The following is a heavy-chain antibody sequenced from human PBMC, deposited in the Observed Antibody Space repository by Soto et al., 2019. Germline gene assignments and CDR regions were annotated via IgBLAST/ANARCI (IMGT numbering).Heavy chain of an antibody. Sequence: ASVKVSCKASGYTFTIYGISCVLQSPGQGREWMGCISAYNGNTNYAQKLQGRVTMTTDTSTSTAYMELRSLRSDDTAVYYCARDAKVYYDSSGYYPFDYWGQGTLVTVSS. V-gene: IGHV1-18*04. CDR1: GYTFTIYG. CDR2: ISAYNGNT. J-gene: IGHJ4*02. D-gene: IGHD3-22*01. CDR3: ARDAKVYYDSSGYYPFDY.